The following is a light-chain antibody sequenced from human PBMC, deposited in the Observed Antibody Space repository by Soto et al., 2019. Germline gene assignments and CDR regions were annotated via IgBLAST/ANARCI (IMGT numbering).Light chain of an antibody. J-gene: IGKJ1*01. Sequence: DILMTQSPSSLSASVEDRVIITCRASENINSYLNWYQQKPGKAPKLLIYAASSLQSGVPSRFSASGSETVFTLTINNLPPEDSPTYYCQQSYSRLVTFGQGPKVEIK. V-gene: IGKV1-39*01. CDR2: AAS. CDR1: ENINSY. CDR3: QQSYSRLVT.